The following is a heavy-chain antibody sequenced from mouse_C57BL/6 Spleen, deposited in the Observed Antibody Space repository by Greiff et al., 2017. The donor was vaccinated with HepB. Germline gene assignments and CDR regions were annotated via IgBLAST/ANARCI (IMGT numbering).Heavy chain of an antibody. CDR1: GYTFTDYE. J-gene: IGHJ4*01. CDR2: IDPETGGT. D-gene: IGHD4-1*01. V-gene: IGHV1-15*01. Sequence: QVQLKESGAELVRPGASVTLSCKASGYTFTDYEMHWVKQTPVHGLEWIGAIDPETGGTAYNQKFKGKAILTADKSSSTAYMELRSLTSADSAVYYCTRTGTNYAMDYWGQGTSVTVSS. CDR3: TRTGTNYAMDY.